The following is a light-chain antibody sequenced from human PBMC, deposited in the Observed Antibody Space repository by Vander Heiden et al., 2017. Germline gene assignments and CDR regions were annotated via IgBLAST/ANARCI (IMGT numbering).Light chain of an antibody. V-gene: IGLV1-47*02. CDR3: AAWDDSLSGPV. CDR2: SNN. Sequence: QSLLTQPPSASGTPGQRVTISCSGSSSNLGSNFVYWYQQLPGTAPKLLIYSNNLRPSGVPDRFSGSKSGTSASLAISGLLSEDEADYYCAAWDDSLSGPVFGGGTKLTVL. CDR1: SSNLGSNF. J-gene: IGLJ3*02.